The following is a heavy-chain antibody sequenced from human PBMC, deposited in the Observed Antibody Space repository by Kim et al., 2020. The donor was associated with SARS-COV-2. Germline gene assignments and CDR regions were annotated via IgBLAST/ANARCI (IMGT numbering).Heavy chain of an antibody. CDR1: GFTFSSYA. D-gene: IGHD6-13*01. CDR2: ISYDGSNK. Sequence: GGSLRLSCAASGFTFSSYAMHWVRQAPGKGLEWVAVISYDGSNKYYVDSVKGRFTISRDNSKNTLYLQMNSLRAEDTAVYYCAREGTQGSSFDYWGQGTLVTVSS. V-gene: IGHV3-30*04. J-gene: IGHJ4*02. CDR3: AREGTQGSSFDY.